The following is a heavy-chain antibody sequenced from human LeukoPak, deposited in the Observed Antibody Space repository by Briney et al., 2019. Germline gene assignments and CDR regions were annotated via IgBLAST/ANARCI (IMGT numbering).Heavy chain of an antibody. Sequence: ASVKVSCKASGYTFTNYYMHWVRQAPGQGLEWMGLINPSGGSTSYAEKFQGRVTITRDTSIDTAYMQLSRLRSDDTAVYYCAKDRYGDYEAPFHYYMDAWGRGTTVTVSS. D-gene: IGHD5-12*01. V-gene: IGHV1-46*01. CDR3: AKDRYGDYEAPFHYYMDA. CDR2: INPSGGST. CDR1: GYTFTNYY. J-gene: IGHJ6*03.